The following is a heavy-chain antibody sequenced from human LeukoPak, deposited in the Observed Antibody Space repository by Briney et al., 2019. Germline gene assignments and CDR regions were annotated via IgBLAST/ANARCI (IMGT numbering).Heavy chain of an antibody. CDR1: GFTVSSNY. Sequence: GGSLRLSCAASGFTVSSNYMSWVRQAPGKGLEWVSVIYSGGSTYYADSVKGRFTISRDNSKNTLYLQVNSLRAEDTAVYYCAKDRAAAGTYYFDYWGQGTLVTVSS. J-gene: IGHJ4*02. CDR2: IYSGGST. D-gene: IGHD6-13*01. V-gene: IGHV3-53*01. CDR3: AKDRAAAGTYYFDY.